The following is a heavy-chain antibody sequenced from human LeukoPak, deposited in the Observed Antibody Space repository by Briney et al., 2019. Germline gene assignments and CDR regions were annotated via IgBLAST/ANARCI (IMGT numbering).Heavy chain of an antibody. V-gene: IGHV1-46*01. CDR1: GYTFTSYY. CDR2: INPSGGST. Sequence: ASVKVSCKASGYTFTSYYMHWVRQAPGQGLEWMGIINPSGGSTSYAQKFQGRVTMTRDTSTSTVYMELSSLRSEDTAVYYCARGSYVLQFLEWLLRRRNWFDPWGQGTLVTVSS. J-gene: IGHJ5*02. CDR3: ARGSYVLQFLEWLLRRRNWFDP. D-gene: IGHD3-3*01.